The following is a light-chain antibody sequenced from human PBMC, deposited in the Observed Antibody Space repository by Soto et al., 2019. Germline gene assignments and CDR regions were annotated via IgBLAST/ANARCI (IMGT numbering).Light chain of an antibody. V-gene: IGKV3-15*01. CDR2: GAS. CDR3: QQYASSLFT. CDR1: QSVSSN. Sequence: EIVMTQSPATLSVSPGERATLSCRASQSVSSNLAWYQQKPGQAPRLLIYGASTRATGIPARFSGSGSGTEFTLTISSLQSEDFAVYYCQQYASSLFTFGPGTKVDIK. J-gene: IGKJ3*01.